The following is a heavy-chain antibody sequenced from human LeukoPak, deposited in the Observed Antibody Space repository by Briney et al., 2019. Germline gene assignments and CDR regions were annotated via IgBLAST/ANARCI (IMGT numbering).Heavy chain of an antibody. CDR3: AADSSGYYSFDP. CDR1: GITFTSSA. V-gene: IGHV1-58*02. J-gene: IGHJ5*02. CDR2: IVVGSGNT. Sequence: GTSVKVSCKASGITFTSSAMQWVRQARGQRLEWIGWIVVGSGNTNYAQKFQERVTITRDMSTSTAYMELSSLRSEDTAVYYCAADSSGYYSFDPWGQGTLVTVSS. D-gene: IGHD3-22*01.